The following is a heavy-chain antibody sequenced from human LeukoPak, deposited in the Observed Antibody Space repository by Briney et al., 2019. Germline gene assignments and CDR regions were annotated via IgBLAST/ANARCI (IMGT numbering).Heavy chain of an antibody. CDR1: GGSISSYY. D-gene: IGHD3-22*01. CDR2: IYYSGST. V-gene: IGHV4-59*08. CDR3: ARASPRYYYDSSGYSPFGY. J-gene: IGHJ4*02. Sequence: RASETLSLTCTVSGGSISSYYWSWIRQPPGKGLEWIGYIYYSGSTNYNPSLKSRVTISVGTSKNQFSLKLSSVTAADTAVYYCARASPRYYYDSSGYSPFGYWGQGTLVTVSS.